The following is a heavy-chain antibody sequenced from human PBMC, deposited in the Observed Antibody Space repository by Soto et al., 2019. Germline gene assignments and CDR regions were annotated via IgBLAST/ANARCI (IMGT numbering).Heavy chain of an antibody. J-gene: IGHJ3*01. CDR1: GFSLSADGVG. D-gene: IGHD2-2*01. CDR2: IYWDDDT. CDR3: AHAYGGTSWPNDAFDV. Sequence: ITLKESGPPLVKPTQTLTLTCSFSGFSLSADGVGVGWIRQPPGKALEWLALIYWDDDTRYRPSLKSRLTTTKDSSKNQVVLTMTNMDPVDTATYYCAHAYGGTSWPNDAFDVWGQGTVVTVSS. V-gene: IGHV2-5*02.